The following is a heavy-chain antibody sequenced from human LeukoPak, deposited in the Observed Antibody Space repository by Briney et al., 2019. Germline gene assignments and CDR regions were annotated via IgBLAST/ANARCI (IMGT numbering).Heavy chain of an antibody. CDR3: AITTVTNGLDY. Sequence: GGSLRLSCAASGFTFSSYWMHWVRQAPGKGLVWVSRINTDGSSASYADSVKGRFTISRDNAKNTAYLQMNSLRAEDTAVYYCAITTVTNGLDYWGQGTLVTVSS. J-gene: IGHJ4*02. CDR1: GFTFSSYW. D-gene: IGHD4-17*01. V-gene: IGHV3-74*01. CDR2: INTDGSSA.